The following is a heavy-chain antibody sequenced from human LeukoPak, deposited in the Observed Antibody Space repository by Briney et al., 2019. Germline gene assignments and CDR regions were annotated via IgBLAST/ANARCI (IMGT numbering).Heavy chain of an antibody. CDR1: GFTFSNHW. J-gene: IGHJ4*02. V-gene: IGHV3-7*05. D-gene: IGHD3-10*01. Sequence: PGGSLRLSCAASGFTFSNHWMSWVRQAPGKGLEWVANIREDGSEEYYVDSVKGRFTISRDNAKNALYLQLNSLRAEDTAVYHCARLFYYGSGTYYTFDYWGQGTLVTVSS. CDR3: ARLFYYGSGTYYTFDY. CDR2: IREDGSEE.